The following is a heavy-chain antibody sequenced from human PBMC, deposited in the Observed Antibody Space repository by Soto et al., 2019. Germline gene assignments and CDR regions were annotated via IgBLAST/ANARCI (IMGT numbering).Heavy chain of an antibody. CDR3: ARSGVFDWSNYGMDV. D-gene: IGHD3-9*01. Sequence: SGKVCFRASGYAFTSYGISWVRQAPGQGLEWMGWISAYNGNTNYAQKLQGRVTMTTDTSTSTAYMELRSLRSDDTAVYYCARSGVFDWSNYGMDVWGQGTTVTVSS. V-gene: IGHV1-18*04. J-gene: IGHJ6*02. CDR2: ISAYNGNT. CDR1: GYAFTSYG.